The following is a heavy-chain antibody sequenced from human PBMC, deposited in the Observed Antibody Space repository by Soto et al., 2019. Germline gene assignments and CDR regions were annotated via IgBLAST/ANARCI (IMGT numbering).Heavy chain of an antibody. CDR3: ARDLRIAAAGTGFDP. V-gene: IGHV1-18*01. CDR2: ISAYNGNT. Sequence: ASVKVSCKASGYTFTSYGISWVRQAPGQGLEWMGWISAYNGNTNYAQKLQGRVTMTTDTSTSTAYMELRSLRSDDTAVYYCARDLRIAAAGTGFDPWGQGTLVTVSS. J-gene: IGHJ5*02. CDR1: GYTFTSYG. D-gene: IGHD6-13*01.